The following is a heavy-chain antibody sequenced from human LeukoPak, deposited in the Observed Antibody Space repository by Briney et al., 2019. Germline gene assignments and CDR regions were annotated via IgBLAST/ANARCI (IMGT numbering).Heavy chain of an antibody. D-gene: IGHD3-22*01. CDR1: GFTFSSYG. V-gene: IGHV3-33*01. CDR2: IWYDGSNK. Sequence: GGSLRLSCAASGFTFSSYGMHWVRQAPGKGLEWVAVIWYDGSNKYYADSVKGRFTISRDNSKNTLYLQMNSLRAEDTAVYYCARERYYYDSSGYPGYYFDYWGQGTLVTVSS. J-gene: IGHJ4*02. CDR3: ARERYYYDSSGYPGYYFDY.